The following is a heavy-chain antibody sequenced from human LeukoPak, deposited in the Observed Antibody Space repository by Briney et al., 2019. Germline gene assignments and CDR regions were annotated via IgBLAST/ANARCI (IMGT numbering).Heavy chain of an antibody. V-gene: IGHV3-7*03. Sequence: GGSLRLSCAASGFTFSSYWMSWVRQAPGKGLEWVANIKQDGSEKYYVDFVKGRFTISRDNAKNSLYLQMNSLRAEDTALYYCARVASNYDFDYWGQGTLVTVSS. D-gene: IGHD4-11*01. J-gene: IGHJ4*02. CDR1: GFTFSSYW. CDR3: ARVASNYDFDY. CDR2: IKQDGSEK.